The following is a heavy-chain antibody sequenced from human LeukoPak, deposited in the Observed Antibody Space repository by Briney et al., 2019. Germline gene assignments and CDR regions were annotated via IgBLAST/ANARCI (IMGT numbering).Heavy chain of an antibody. CDR1: GYSFTSYC. V-gene: IGHV5-51*01. CDR3: ARHGPFHCSSTSCYGAKSYDAFDI. D-gene: IGHD2-2*01. CDR2: IYPGDSDT. J-gene: IGHJ3*02. Sequence: GESLKISCKGSGYSFTSYCIAWVRQMPGKGLEWMGIIYPGDSDTRYSPSFQGQVTISADKSISTAYLQWSSLKASDTAMYYCARHGPFHCSSTSCYGAKSYDAFDIWGQGTMVTVSS.